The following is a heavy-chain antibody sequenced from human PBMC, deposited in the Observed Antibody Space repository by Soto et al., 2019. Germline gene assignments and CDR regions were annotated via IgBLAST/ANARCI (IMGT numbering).Heavy chain of an antibody. V-gene: IGHV4-59*01. CDR3: ARVQLERLYYYYYMDV. Sequence: SETLSLTCTVSGGSISSYYWSWIRQPPGKGLEWIGYIYYSGSTNYNPSLKSRVTISVDTSKNQFSLKLSSVTAADTAVYYCARVQLERLYYYYYMDVWGKGTTVTVSS. CDR1: GGSISSYY. D-gene: IGHD1-1*01. J-gene: IGHJ6*03. CDR2: IYYSGST.